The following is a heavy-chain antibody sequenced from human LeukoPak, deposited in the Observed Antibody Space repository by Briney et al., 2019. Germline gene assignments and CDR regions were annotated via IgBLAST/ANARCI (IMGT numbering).Heavy chain of an antibody. CDR3: ARGQSLDAFDI. CDR1: GYTFTGYY. CDR2: INPNSGGT. V-gene: IGHV1-2*04. J-gene: IGHJ3*02. Sequence: RAPVNVSCTASGYTFTGYYMHWVRQAPGQGLEWMGWINPNSGGTNYAQKFQGWVTMTRDTSISTAYMELSRLRSDDTAVYYCARGQSLDAFDIWGQGTMVTVSS.